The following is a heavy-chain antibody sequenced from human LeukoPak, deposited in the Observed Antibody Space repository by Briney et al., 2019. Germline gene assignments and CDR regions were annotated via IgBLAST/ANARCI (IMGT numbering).Heavy chain of an antibody. Sequence: GASVKVSCKASGYPFSDYGISWVRQAPGEGLEWMGWINPRSGNTKNTQKHQDRVTLTTDTSTSTAYLELRSLRSDDTAVYYCANGLGYCNSFSCHYYFGVDVWGQGTTVIVSS. J-gene: IGHJ6*02. D-gene: IGHD2/OR15-2a*01. CDR3: ANGLGYCNSFSCHYYFGVDV. V-gene: IGHV1-18*01. CDR2: INPRSGNT. CDR1: GYPFSDYG.